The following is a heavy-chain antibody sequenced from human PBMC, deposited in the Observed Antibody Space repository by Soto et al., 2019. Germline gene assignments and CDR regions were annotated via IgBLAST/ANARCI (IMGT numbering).Heavy chain of an antibody. D-gene: IGHD3-22*01. CDR3: ARQAYYYDSSGYYPFDY. Sequence: GESLKISCKGSGYSFTSYWIGWVRQMPGKGLEWMGIIYPGDSDTRYSPSFQGQVTISADKSISTAYLQWSSLKASDTAMYYCARQAYYYDSSGYYPFDYWGQGTLDTVSS. CDR2: IYPGDSDT. J-gene: IGHJ4*02. V-gene: IGHV5-51*01. CDR1: GYSFTSYW.